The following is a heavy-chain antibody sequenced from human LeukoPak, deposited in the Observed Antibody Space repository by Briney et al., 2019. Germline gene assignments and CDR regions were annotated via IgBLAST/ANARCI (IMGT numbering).Heavy chain of an antibody. V-gene: IGHV3-23*01. CDR2: IGGSGVNT. CDR3: AKDSLKEGGHWFDP. CDR1: EFTFSSYA. J-gene: IGHJ5*02. D-gene: IGHD3-16*01. Sequence: GASLRLSCAASEFTFSSYAMSWVRQAPGKGLEWVSAIGGSGVNTYYADSVKGRFTISRDNSKNTLYLQMNRLRAEDTAVYYCAKDSLKEGGHWFDPWGQGTLVTVSS.